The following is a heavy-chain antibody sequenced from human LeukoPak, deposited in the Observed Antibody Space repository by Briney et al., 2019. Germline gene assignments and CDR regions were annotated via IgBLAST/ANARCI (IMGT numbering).Heavy chain of an antibody. D-gene: IGHD3-22*01. V-gene: IGHV4-39*07. Sequence: TSETLSLTCTVSGGSISSSSYYWGWIRQPPGKGLEWIGSIYYSGSTYYNPSLKSRVTISVDTSKNQFSLKLSSVTAADTAVYYCARYDSSGYGLGYWGQGTLVTVSS. CDR2: IYYSGST. CDR1: GGSISSSSYY. J-gene: IGHJ4*02. CDR3: ARYDSSGYGLGY.